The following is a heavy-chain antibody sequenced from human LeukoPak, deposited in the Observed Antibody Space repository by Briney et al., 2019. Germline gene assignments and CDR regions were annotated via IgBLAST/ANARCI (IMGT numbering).Heavy chain of an antibody. J-gene: IGHJ4*02. V-gene: IGHV3-23*01. Sequence: GGSLRLSCAASGFTFSSYAMRWVRQAPGKGLEWVSAILGSGVTTYYADSVKGRFTVSRDNSKSTLYLQMNTLRAEDTALYYCAKWGDYDVLTGYYVPDYWGQGTLVTVSS. CDR1: GFTFSSYA. CDR3: AKWGDYDVLTGYYVPDY. D-gene: IGHD3-9*01. CDR2: ILGSGVTT.